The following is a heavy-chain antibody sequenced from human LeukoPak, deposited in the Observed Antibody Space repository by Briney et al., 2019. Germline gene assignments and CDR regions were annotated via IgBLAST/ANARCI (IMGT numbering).Heavy chain of an antibody. CDR1: GYTFTSYG. V-gene: IGHV1-18*01. Sequence: GASVKVSCKASGYTFTSYGIGWVRQAPGQGLEWMGWISAYNGNTNYAQKLQGRVTMTTDTSTSTAYVELRSLRSDDTAVYYCAREVTYSGYDDGYSYGYDYWGQGTLVTVSS. CDR2: ISAYNGNT. D-gene: IGHD5-18*01. CDR3: AREVTYSGYDDGYSYGYDY. J-gene: IGHJ4*02.